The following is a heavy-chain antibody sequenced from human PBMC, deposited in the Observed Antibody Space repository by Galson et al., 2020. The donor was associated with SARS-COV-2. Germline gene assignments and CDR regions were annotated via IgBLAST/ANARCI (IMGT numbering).Heavy chain of an antibody. Sequence: GGSLRLSCAASGFTFSNAWMSWVRQAPGKGLEWVGRIKSKTDGGTTDYAAPVKGRFNISRDDSKNTLYLQMNSLKTEDTAVYYCTTLDPPSKDIVVVPAAIYYYYYGMDVWGQGTTVTVSS. D-gene: IGHD2-2*01. CDR2: IKSKTDGGTT. CDR1: GFTFSNAW. V-gene: IGHV3-15*01. CDR3: TTLDPPSKDIVVVPAAIYYYYYGMDV. J-gene: IGHJ6*02.